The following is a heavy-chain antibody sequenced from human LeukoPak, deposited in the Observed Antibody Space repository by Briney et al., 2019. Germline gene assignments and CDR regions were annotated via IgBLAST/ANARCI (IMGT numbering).Heavy chain of an antibody. Sequence: GASEKVSCKASGYTFTGYYMHWVRQAPGQGLEWMGWINPNSGGTNYAQKFQGRVTMTRDTSISTAYMELSRLRSDDTAVYYCARDVTIFGVVNLFDYWGQGTLVTVSS. CDR2: INPNSGGT. V-gene: IGHV1-2*02. CDR3: ARDVTIFGVVNLFDY. J-gene: IGHJ4*02. CDR1: GYTFTGYY. D-gene: IGHD3-3*01.